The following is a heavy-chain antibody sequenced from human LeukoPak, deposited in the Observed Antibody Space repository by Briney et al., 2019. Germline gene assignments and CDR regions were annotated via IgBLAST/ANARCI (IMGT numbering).Heavy chain of an antibody. D-gene: IGHD3-10*01. V-gene: IGHV3-9*01. CDR2: ISWNSGSI. Sequence: PGGSLRLSCAASGFTFDDYAMHWVRQAPGKGLEWVSGISWNSGSIGYADSVKGRFTISRDNAKNSLYLQMNSLRTEDTAVYYCARVGLGVGSGRKASGFDPWGQGTLVTVSS. CDR1: GFTFDDYA. CDR3: ARVGLGVGSGRKASGFDP. J-gene: IGHJ5*02.